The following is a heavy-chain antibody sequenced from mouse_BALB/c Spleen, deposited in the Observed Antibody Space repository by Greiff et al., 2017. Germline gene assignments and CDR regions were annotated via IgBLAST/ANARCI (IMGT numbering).Heavy chain of an antibody. V-gene: IGHV6-6*02. CDR1: GFTFSNYW. J-gene: IGHJ4*01. CDR2: IRLKSNNYAT. Sequence: EVKLEESGGGLVQPGGSMKLSCVASGFTFSNYWMNWVRQSPEKGLEWVAEIRLKSNNYATHYAESVKGRFTISRDDSKSSVYLQMNNLRAEDTGIYYCTRSTVVAREDYWGQGTSVTVSS. CDR3: TRSTVVAREDY. D-gene: IGHD1-1*01.